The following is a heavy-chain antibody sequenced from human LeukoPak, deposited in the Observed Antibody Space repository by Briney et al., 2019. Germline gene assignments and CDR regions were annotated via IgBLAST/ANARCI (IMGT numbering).Heavy chain of an antibody. CDR2: IYYSGST. D-gene: IGHD2-8*01. CDR1: GGSISSGGYY. Sequence: PSETLSLTCTVSGGSISSGGYYWSWIRQHPGKGLEWIGYIYYSGSTYYNPSLKSRVSLSVDTSKNQFSLKLRSVTAADTAVYYCARRQVVPPPYLQKTSDHFYGLDVWGQGTTVTVSS. J-gene: IGHJ6*02. CDR3: ARRQVVPPPYLQKTSDHFYGLDV. V-gene: IGHV4-31*03.